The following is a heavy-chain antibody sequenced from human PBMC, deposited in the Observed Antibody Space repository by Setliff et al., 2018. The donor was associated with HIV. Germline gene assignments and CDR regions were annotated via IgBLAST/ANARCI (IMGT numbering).Heavy chain of an antibody. J-gene: IGHJ4*02. Sequence: AGGPITSNTYFWDWIRQAPGKGLEWIGSIYHSGNTYYNPSLKSRVSISVDTSKRQFSLKLTSVTAGDSALYYCARRRGQKATGWYYFDFWGQGALVTVSS. CDR3: ARRRGQKATGWYYFDF. CDR2: IYHSGNT. V-gene: IGHV4-39*01. D-gene: IGHD6-19*01. CDR1: GGPITSNTYF.